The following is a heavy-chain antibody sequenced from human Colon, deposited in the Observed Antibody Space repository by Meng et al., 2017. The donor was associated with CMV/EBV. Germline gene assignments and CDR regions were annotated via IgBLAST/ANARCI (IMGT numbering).Heavy chain of an antibody. J-gene: IGHJ4*02. D-gene: IGHD2-15*01. CDR1: GYTLRTYY. Sequence: GESLKISCKSFGYTLRTYYMHWVRQAPGQGLEWMGRIDPSGSATIYAQKFQGRVTMTKDMSTSTVYIEVGSLTPDDTAVYYCARDPGLGWSDYWGQGTQVTVSS. CDR2: IDPSGSAT. V-gene: IGHV1-46*01. CDR3: ARDPGLGWSDY.